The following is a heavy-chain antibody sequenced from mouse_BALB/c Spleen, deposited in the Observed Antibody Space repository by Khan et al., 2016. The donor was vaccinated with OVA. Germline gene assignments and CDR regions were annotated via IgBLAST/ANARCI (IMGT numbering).Heavy chain of an antibody. J-gene: IGHJ2*01. D-gene: IGHD6-1*01. CDR1: GYTFTSYW. CDR2: INPSNGRT. Sequence: QVQLQQPGAELVKPGASVKLSCKASGYTFTSYWMHWVKQRPGQGLEWIGEINPSNGRTNYNEKFKSKATLTVEQSSSTAYMQLSSPTSEDSAVYYCARVITRDYWGQGTTLTVSS. V-gene: IGHV1S81*02. CDR3: ARVITRDY.